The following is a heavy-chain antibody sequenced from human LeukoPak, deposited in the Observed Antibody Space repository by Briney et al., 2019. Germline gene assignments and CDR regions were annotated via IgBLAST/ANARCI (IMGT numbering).Heavy chain of an antibody. Sequence: PSETLSLTCTVSGGSISSYYWSWIRQPPGKGLEWIGYIYYSGSTNYNPSLKSRVTISVDTSKNQFSLKLSSVTAADTAVYYCARAGYDFWSGLRWFDPWGQGTLVTVSS. CDR2: IYYSGST. V-gene: IGHV4-59*01. CDR3: ARAGYDFWSGLRWFDP. CDR1: GGSISSYY. J-gene: IGHJ5*02. D-gene: IGHD3-3*01.